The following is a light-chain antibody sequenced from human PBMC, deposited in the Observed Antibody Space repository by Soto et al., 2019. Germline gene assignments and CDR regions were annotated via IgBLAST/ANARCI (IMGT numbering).Light chain of an antibody. Sequence: QSVLTQPASVSGSPGQSITISCTGTNSDVGGYNYVSWYQQHPGKAPELMIYEVSHRPSGVSNRFSGSKSDNTASLTISGLQAEDEADYYCSSYTSISTLYVFRTGTKVTV. CDR2: EVS. CDR3: SSYTSISTLYV. CDR1: NSDVGGYNY. V-gene: IGLV2-14*01. J-gene: IGLJ1*01.